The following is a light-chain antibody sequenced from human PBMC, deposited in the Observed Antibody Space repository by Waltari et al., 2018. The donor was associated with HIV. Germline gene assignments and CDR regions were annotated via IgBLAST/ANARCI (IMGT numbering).Light chain of an antibody. CDR1: SNDIGSYNY. CDR2: EVS. J-gene: IGLJ2*01. V-gene: IGLV2-14*01. Sequence: QSVLTQPASVSGSPGQSLTLSCTGTSNDIGSYNYVSWYQQSPDKAPKLIIYEVSYRPSGFSSRFSGSKSGNTASLTSSGLQTEDEAYYHCSSYSRGALLFGGGTKVTVL. CDR3: SSYSRGALL.